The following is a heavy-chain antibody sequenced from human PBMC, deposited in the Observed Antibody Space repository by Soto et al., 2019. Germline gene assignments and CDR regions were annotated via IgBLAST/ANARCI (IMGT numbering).Heavy chain of an antibody. CDR2: IYYSGST. CDR1: GFSISSGDYY. CDR3: ARGRSTYLSRGIISYNWFDP. D-gene: IGHD3-10*01. V-gene: IGHV4-30-4*01. J-gene: IGHJ5*02. Sequence: SETLSLTCTVSGFSISSGDYYWSWIRQPPGKGLEWIGYIYYSGSTYYNPSLKSRVTISVDTSKNQFSLKLSSVTAADTAVYYCARGRSTYLSRGIISYNWFDPWGQGTLVTVS.